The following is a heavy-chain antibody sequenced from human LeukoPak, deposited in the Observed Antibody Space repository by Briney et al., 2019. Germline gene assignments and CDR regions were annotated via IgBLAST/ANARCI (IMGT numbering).Heavy chain of an antibody. J-gene: IGHJ4*02. CDR1: GFTFSSYA. D-gene: IGHD6-13*01. CDR3: AKEGAAAAGTPFDY. V-gene: IGHV3-23*01. CDR2: ISGSGGST. Sequence: GGSLRLSCAASGFTFSSYAMSWVRQAPGRGLEWVSAISGSGGSTHYADSVKGRFTISRDNSKNMLYLQMNSLRAEDTAVYYCAKEGAAAAGTPFDYWGQGTLVTVSS.